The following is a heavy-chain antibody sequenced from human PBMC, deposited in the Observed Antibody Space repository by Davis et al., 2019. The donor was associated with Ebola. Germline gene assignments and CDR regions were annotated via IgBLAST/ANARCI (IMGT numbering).Heavy chain of an antibody. CDR1: GNSFATHW. Sequence: PGGSLRLSCKDSGNSFATHWIGWVRQMPGKGLEWMGIIYTGDFDTRYSPSFRGQVTISADNSITTAYLQWSALRASDTAMYYCANLRRKITGMDHAFGIWGQGTLVTVSS. V-gene: IGHV5-51*01. CDR3: ANLRRKITGMDHAFGI. CDR2: IYTGDFDT. D-gene: IGHD1-20*01. J-gene: IGHJ3*02.